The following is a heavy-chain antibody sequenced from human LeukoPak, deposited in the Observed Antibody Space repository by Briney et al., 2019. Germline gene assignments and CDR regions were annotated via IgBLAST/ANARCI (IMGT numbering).Heavy chain of an antibody. Sequence: GESLKISCKVSGDNFTTYWIGWVRQMPGKGLDWMGIIYPGDSDTRYSPSFQGQVTISADKSISTAYLRWSSLKASDTAMYYCARRGLLSEAFDIWGQGTMVTVSS. CDR1: GDNFTTYW. D-gene: IGHD3-10*01. J-gene: IGHJ3*02. V-gene: IGHV5-51*01. CDR3: ARRGLLSEAFDI. CDR2: IYPGDSDT.